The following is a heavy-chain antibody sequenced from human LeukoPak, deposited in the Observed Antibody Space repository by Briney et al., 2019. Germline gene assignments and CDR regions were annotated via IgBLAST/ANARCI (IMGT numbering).Heavy chain of an antibody. V-gene: IGHV1-58*02. CDR1: GFXFTSSA. CDR2: IVVGSGST. D-gene: IGHD4-17*01. CDR3: AADPSGDYQATGHI. J-gene: IGHJ4*02. Sequence: SVKVSCKASGFXFTSSAIQWVRQARGQRLEWIGWIVVGSGSTNYAQRFHERVTITRDMSTSTAYMELSSLKSEDTAVYYCAADPSGDYQATGHIWGQGTLVTVSS.